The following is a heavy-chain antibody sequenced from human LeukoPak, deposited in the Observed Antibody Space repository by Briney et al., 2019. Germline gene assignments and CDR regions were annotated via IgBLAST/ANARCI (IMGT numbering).Heavy chain of an antibody. CDR2: IYYSGST. Sequence: PSETLSLTCTVSGASISDYYWSWIRQPPGKGLEWIGYIYYSGSTNYNPSLKSRVTISVDTSTNQYSLKLSSVTAADTAVYYCARHESFRGYFDYWGQGTLVTVSS. D-gene: IGHD3-10*01. V-gene: IGHV4-59*08. CDR1: GASISDYY. CDR3: ARHESFRGYFDY. J-gene: IGHJ4*02.